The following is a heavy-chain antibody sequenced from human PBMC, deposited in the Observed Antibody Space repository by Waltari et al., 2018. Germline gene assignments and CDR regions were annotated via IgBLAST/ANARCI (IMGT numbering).Heavy chain of an antibody. CDR3: ARGYSNYGFDP. CDR1: GGSFSGYY. V-gene: IGHV4-34*01. Sequence: QVQLQQWGAGLLKPSETLSLTCAVYGGSFSGYYWSWIRQPPGKGLEWIGEINHSGSTNYNPSLKSRVTISVDTSKNQFSLKLSSVTAADTAVYYCARGYSNYGFDPWGQGTLVTVSS. D-gene: IGHD4-4*01. J-gene: IGHJ5*02. CDR2: INHSGST.